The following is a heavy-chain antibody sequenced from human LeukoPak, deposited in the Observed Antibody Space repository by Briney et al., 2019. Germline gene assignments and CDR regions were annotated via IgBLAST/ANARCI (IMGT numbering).Heavy chain of an antibody. CDR2: IYSGGST. J-gene: IGHJ6*03. V-gene: IGHV3-53*01. CDR3: AKGNGFLEWLNYYYMDV. CDR1: GFTVSSNY. Sequence: GGSLRLSCAASGFTVSSNYKSWVRQAPGKGLEWVSVIYSGGSTYYADSVKGRFTISRDNSKNTLYLQMNSLRAEDTAVYYCAKGNGFLEWLNYYYMDVWGKGTTVTVSS. D-gene: IGHD3-3*01.